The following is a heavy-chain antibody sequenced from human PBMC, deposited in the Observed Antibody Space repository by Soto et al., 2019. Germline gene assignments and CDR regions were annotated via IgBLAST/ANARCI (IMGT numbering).Heavy chain of an antibody. D-gene: IGHD3-22*01. Sequence: QVQLVESGGGVVQPGRSLRLSCAASGFTFSSYAMHWVRQAPGKGLEWVAVISYDGSNKYYADSVKGRFTISRDNSKNTLYLQMNSLRAEDTAVYYCERDMRVTYYYDISGRSDAFDIWGQGTMVTVSS. V-gene: IGHV3-30-3*01. CDR1: GFTFSSYA. CDR3: ERDMRVTYYYDISGRSDAFDI. CDR2: ISYDGSNK. J-gene: IGHJ3*02.